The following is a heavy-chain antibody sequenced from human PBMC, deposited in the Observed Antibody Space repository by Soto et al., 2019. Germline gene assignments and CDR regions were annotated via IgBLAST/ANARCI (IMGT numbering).Heavy chain of an antibody. J-gene: IGHJ4*02. V-gene: IGHV3-73*01. CDR1: GFTFSGSA. D-gene: IGHD3-22*01. CDR3: TTSSDSYYYDSSGYYSFDY. Sequence: GGSLRLSCAASGFTFSGSAMHWVRQASGKGLEWVGRIRSKANSYATAYAASVKGRFTISRDDSKNTAYLQMNSLKTEDTAVYYCTTSSDSYYYDSSGYYSFDYWGQGTLVTVSS. CDR2: IRSKANSYAT.